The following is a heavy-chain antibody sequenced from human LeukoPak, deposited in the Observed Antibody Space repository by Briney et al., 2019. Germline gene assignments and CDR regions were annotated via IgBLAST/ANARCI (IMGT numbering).Heavy chain of an antibody. CDR1: GYTFTSYD. CDR3: ARDYGGNSGWFDP. Sequence: ASVKVSCKASGYTFTSYDINWVRQATGQGLGWVGWMNPNSGNTGYAQNFQGRVTMTRDTSISTAYMELSSLRFEDTAVYYCARDYGGNSGWFDPWGQGTQVTVSS. J-gene: IGHJ5*02. D-gene: IGHD4-23*01. CDR2: MNPNSGNT. V-gene: IGHV1-8*01.